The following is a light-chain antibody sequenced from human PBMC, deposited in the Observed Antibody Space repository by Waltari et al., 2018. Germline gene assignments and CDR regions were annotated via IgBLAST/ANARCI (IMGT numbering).Light chain of an antibody. V-gene: IGKV3-15*01. CDR1: QNLGPH. J-gene: IGKJ5*01. CDR2: HAS. Sequence: IVMTQSPDTLSVSPGERATLLCRASQNLGPHSAWYQQKPGQTPRLLIYHASIRATDIPARFSGSGSGTEFTLTISSLQSEDFAVYYCHHYHNWPMTFGQGTRLEIK. CDR3: HHYHNWPMT.